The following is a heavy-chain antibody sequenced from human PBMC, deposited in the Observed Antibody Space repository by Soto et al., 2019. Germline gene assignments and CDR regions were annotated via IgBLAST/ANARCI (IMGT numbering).Heavy chain of an antibody. Sequence: GGSLRLSCVASGFTFNDYWMHWVRQAPGKGLGWVAIISYDGSNTYYADSVKGRFTISRDNSKNTLYLQMNSLRAEDTSVYYCAKEGGLSGSYYISSSYYFDYWGQGTLVTVSS. CDR1: GFTFNDYW. CDR3: AKEGGLSGSYYISSSYYFDY. D-gene: IGHD1-26*01. CDR2: ISYDGSNT. V-gene: IGHV3-30*18. J-gene: IGHJ4*02.